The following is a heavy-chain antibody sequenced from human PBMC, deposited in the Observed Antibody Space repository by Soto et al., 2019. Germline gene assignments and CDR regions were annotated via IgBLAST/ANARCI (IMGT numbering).Heavy chain of an antibody. Sequence: LSETLSLTCTVSGGSISSSSYYWGWIRQPPGKGLEWIGSIYYSGSTYYNLSLKSRVTISVDTSKNQFSLKLSSVTAADTAVYYCARRYGAFYYFDDWGQGTLVTVSS. CDR1: GGSISSSSYY. CDR2: IYYSGST. J-gene: IGHJ4*02. D-gene: IGHD4-17*01. V-gene: IGHV4-39*01. CDR3: ARRYGAFYYFDD.